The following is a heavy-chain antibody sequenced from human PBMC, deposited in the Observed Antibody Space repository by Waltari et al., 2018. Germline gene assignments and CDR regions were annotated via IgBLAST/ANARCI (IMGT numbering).Heavy chain of an antibody. J-gene: IGHJ4*02. Sequence: QVQLVQSGAEVKKPGSSVKVSCKASGGTFSSYAISWVRQAPGQGLEWMGWINPNSGGTNYAQKFQGRVTMTRDTSISTAYMELSRLRSDDTAVYYCARYSSSWDALIDYWGQGTLVTVSS. CDR1: GGTFSSYA. D-gene: IGHD6-13*01. CDR2: INPNSGGT. V-gene: IGHV1-2*02. CDR3: ARYSSSWDALIDY.